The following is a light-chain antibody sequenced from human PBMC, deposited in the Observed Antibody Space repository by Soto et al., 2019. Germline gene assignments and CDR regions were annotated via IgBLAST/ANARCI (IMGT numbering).Light chain of an antibody. CDR1: QSTSSY. CDR2: KAS. J-gene: IGKJ1*01. V-gene: IGKV1-5*03. CDR3: QHYNSYSEA. Sequence: DIQMTQSPYTQSASVGDRVTITCRASQSTSSYLAWYQQKPGKAPKLLIYKASTLKSGVPSRFSGSGSGTECTLTISSLQPDDFATYYCQHYNSYSEALGQGTKVDI.